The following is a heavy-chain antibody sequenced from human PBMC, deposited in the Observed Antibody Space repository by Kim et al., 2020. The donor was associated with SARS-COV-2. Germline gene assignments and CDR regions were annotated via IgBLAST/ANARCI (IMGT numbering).Heavy chain of an antibody. J-gene: IGHJ4*02. CDR3: ARHLSPFMTTVTTPFDY. CDR1: GDSISSSSYY. Sequence: SETLSLTCTVSGDSISSSSYYWGWIRQPPGKGLEWIGSIYYSGSTYYNPSLKSRVTISVDTSKNQFSLKLSSVTAADTAVHYCARHLSPFMTTVTTPFDYWGQGTLVTVSS. D-gene: IGHD4-17*01. V-gene: IGHV4-39*01. CDR2: IYYSGST.